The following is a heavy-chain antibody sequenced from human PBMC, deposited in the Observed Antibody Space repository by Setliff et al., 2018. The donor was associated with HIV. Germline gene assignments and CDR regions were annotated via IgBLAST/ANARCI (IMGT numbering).Heavy chain of an antibody. CDR2: IKQDGSEK. Sequence: PGGSLRLSCAASGFTFSKYWMSWVRQGPGKGLEWVANIKQDGSEKHYVGSVKGRFTISRDNDKKLLILQMNSLAAEDMAVYYCARDHWGNSYFDYWGQGTRVTVSS. CDR3: ARDHWGNSYFDY. J-gene: IGHJ4*02. CDR1: GFTFSKYW. D-gene: IGHD3-16*01. V-gene: IGHV3-7*03.